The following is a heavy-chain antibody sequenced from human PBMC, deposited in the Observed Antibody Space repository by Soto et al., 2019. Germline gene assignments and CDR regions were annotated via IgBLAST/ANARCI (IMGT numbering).Heavy chain of an antibody. D-gene: IGHD2-21*01. CDR2: INNDGSST. V-gene: IGHV3-74*01. Sequence: GSLRLSCTASCFIFENFGMSWVRQSPGKGLVWVSRINNDGSSTAYADSVKGRFTISRDNAKSTLYLQVTSLRAEDTAVYYCARDPLIGNTDYGLDVWGQGTTVTVSS. J-gene: IGHJ6*02. CDR3: ARDPLIGNTDYGLDV. CDR1: CFIFENFG.